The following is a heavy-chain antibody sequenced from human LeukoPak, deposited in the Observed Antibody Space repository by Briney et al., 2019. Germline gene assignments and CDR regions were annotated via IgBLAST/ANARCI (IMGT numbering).Heavy chain of an antibody. Sequence: GGSLRLSCAASGFTFSSYGMHWVRQAPGKGLEWVAVISYDGSNKYYADSVKGRFTISRDNSKNTLYLQMNSLRAGDTAVYYCAKGPWFDPWGQGTLVTVSS. CDR3: AKGPWFDP. CDR2: ISYDGSNK. J-gene: IGHJ5*02. CDR1: GFTFSSYG. V-gene: IGHV3-30*18.